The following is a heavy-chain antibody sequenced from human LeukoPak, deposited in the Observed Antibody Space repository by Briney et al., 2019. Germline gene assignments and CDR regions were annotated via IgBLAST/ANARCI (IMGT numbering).Heavy chain of an antibody. D-gene: IGHD3-10*01. CDR2: ISAYNGNT. J-gene: IGHJ5*02. CDR3: ARGRYYGSGSYSWFDP. V-gene: IGHV1-18*01. Sequence: ASVKVSCKASGYTFTSYGISWVRQAPGQGLEWMGWISAYNGNTNYAQKLQGRVTMTTDTSTSTAYMEPRSLRSDDTAVYYCARGRYYGSGSYSWFDPWGQGTLVTVSS. CDR1: GYTFTSYG.